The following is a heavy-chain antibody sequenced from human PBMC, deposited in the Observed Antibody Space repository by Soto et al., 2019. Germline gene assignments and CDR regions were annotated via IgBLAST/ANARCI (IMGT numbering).Heavy chain of an antibody. Sequence: QVQLVQSGAEVRKPGASLKLSCQTSGYPFTSYHMHWVRQAPGQGLEWMGVINPTEGRTRYSQRFQDRVTMTRDTSTSTVYMELSSLRSEDTATYFCARGREYSFGYNWFDPWGQGTLVTVPS. V-gene: IGHV1-46*01. CDR2: INPTEGRT. CDR3: ARGREYSFGYNWFDP. J-gene: IGHJ5*02. D-gene: IGHD5-12*01. CDR1: GYPFTSYH.